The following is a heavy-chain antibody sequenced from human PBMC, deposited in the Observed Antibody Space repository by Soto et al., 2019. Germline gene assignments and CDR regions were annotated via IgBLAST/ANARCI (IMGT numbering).Heavy chain of an antibody. D-gene: IGHD6-13*01. J-gene: IGHJ4*02. V-gene: IGHV4-59*01. CDR1: GGSISSYY. CDR2: IYYSGST. CDR3: AREGSSSSNGYYFDY. Sequence: SETLSLTCTVSGGSISSYYWSWIRQPPGKGLEWIGYIYYSGSTNYNPSLKSRVTISVDTSKNQFSLKLSSVTAADTAVYYCAREGSSSSNGYYFDYWGQGTLVTVSS.